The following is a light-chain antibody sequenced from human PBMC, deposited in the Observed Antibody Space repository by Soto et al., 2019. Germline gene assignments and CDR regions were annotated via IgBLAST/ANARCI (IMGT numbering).Light chain of an antibody. Sequence: DIQMTQSPSSVSASVGDRVTITCRASQDISSWLAWYQQKPGKAPKLLIYVASNLQIGVPLRFSGSGSGTELTLTISSLQPEDFATYYCQRANSFPPSFGQGTRLEIK. CDR3: QRANSFPPS. J-gene: IGKJ5*01. CDR1: QDISSW. V-gene: IGKV1D-12*01. CDR2: VAS.